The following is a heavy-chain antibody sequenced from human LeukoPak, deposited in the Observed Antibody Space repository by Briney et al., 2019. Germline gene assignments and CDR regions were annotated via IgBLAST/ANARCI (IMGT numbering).Heavy chain of an antibody. CDR3: ARESTTMIVVEY. CDR1: GGSISSYY. CDR2: IYTSGST. Sequence: SETLSLTCTVSGGSISSYYWSWLRQPAGKGLEWIGRIYTSGSTNYNPSLKSRVTMSVDTSKNQFSLKLSSVTAADTAVYYSARESTTMIVVEYWGQGTLVSVSS. J-gene: IGHJ4*02. D-gene: IGHD3-22*01. V-gene: IGHV4-4*07.